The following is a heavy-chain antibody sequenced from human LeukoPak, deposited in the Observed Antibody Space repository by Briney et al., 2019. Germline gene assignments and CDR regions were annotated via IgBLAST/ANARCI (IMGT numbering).Heavy chain of an antibody. D-gene: IGHD5-12*01. V-gene: IGHV4-39*07. J-gene: IGHJ3*01. CDR3: ARQVATKGEWAFDV. Sequence: PSETLSLTCTVSGGSISSGSYYWGWIRQPPGKGLEWIASIRHDGHTYYNASLRSQVTISFDMSRKQFSLQFNSLTAADTAVYYCARQVATKGEWAFDVWGQGTIVTVSS. CDR2: IRHDGHT. CDR1: GGSISSGSYY.